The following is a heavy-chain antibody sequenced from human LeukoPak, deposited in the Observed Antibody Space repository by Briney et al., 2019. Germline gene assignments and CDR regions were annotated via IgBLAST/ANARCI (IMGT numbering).Heavy chain of an antibody. Sequence: GRSLRLSCAASGFMFNNYAMHWLRQAPGKGLEWVAFISYNGNDKYYADSVKGRFTLSRDNAKNSLYVQMNSLRAEDTAIYYCARELIAVAGRAVDYWGQGTLVTVSS. D-gene: IGHD6-19*01. V-gene: IGHV3-30*04. CDR2: ISYNGNDK. CDR3: ARELIAVAGRAVDY. CDR1: GFMFNNYA. J-gene: IGHJ4*02.